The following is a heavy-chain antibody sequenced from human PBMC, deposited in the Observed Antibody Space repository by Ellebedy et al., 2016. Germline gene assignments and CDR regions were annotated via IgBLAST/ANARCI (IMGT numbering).Heavy chain of an antibody. V-gene: IGHV4-31*03. Sequence: LRLSXTVSGGSISSGGYYWSWIRQHPGKGLEWIGYIYYSGSTYYNPSLKSRVTISVDTSKNQFSLKLSSVTAADTAVYYCARILFRSWYFVDYWGQGTLVTVSS. CDR2: IYYSGST. D-gene: IGHD6-13*01. CDR3: ARILFRSWYFVDY. J-gene: IGHJ4*02. CDR1: GGSISSGGYY.